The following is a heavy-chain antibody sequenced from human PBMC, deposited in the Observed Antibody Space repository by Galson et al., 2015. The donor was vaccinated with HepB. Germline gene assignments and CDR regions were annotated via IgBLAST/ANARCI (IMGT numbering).Heavy chain of an antibody. CDR2: IYYSGST. CDR1: GGSISSYY. Sequence: ETLSLTCTVSGGSISSYYWSWIRQPPGKGLEWIGYIYYSGSTNYNPSLKSRVTISVDTSKNQFSLKLSSVTAADTAVYYCARADRSRLHVGYWGQGTLVTVSS. J-gene: IGHJ4*02. D-gene: IGHD6-25*01. CDR3: ARADRSRLHVGY. V-gene: IGHV4-59*01.